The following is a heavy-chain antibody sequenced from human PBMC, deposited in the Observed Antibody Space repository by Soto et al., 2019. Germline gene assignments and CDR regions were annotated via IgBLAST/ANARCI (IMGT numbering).Heavy chain of an antibody. Sequence: EVQLVESGGGLVKPGGSLRLSCAASGFTFSNAWMNWVRQAPGKGLEWVGRIKSKTDGGTTDYAAPVKGRFTISRDDSKNTLYLQTNSLKTEDTAVYYCTTILLPPRIRSSWSYVDYWGQGPLVTVSS. CDR3: TTILLPPRIRSSWSYVDY. V-gene: IGHV3-15*07. J-gene: IGHJ4*02. CDR1: GFTFSNAW. D-gene: IGHD6-13*01. CDR2: IKSKTDGGTT.